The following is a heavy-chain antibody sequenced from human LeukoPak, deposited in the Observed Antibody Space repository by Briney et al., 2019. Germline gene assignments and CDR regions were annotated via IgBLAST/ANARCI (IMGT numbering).Heavy chain of an antibody. CDR2: ISGSGGSA. V-gene: IGHV3-23*01. CDR3: AKDGDQVPATKLDY. Sequence: GGSLRLSCAASGFIFSSYVMSWVRQAPGKGLEWVSGISGSGGSAYYADSVKGRFTISRDNSENTLYLEMNSLRAEDTAVYYCAKDGDQVPATKLDYWGQGTLVTVSS. D-gene: IGHD4-17*01. CDR1: GFIFSSYV. J-gene: IGHJ4*02.